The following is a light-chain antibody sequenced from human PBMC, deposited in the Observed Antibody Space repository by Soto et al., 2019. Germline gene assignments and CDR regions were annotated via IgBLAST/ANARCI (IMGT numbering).Light chain of an antibody. V-gene: IGKV3-15*01. CDR2: DAS. Sequence: EIVMTQSPATLTVSPGERATLTCRASQSVSSNLAWYQQKPGQAPRLLIYDASTRATGIPARFSGRGSGTEFTLTISSLQSEDFAVYYCQQYNNWPLYTFGQGTKLELK. CDR3: QQYNNWPLYT. CDR1: QSVSSN. J-gene: IGKJ2*01.